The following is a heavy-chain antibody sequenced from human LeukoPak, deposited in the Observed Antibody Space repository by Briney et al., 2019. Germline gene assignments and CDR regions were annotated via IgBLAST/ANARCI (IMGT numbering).Heavy chain of an antibody. Sequence: SGPTLVKPTQTLTLTCTFSGFSLSISGVGVGWIRQPPGKALEWLALIYWNDDKRYSPSLKSRLTITKDTSKNQVVLTMTNMDPVDTATYYCAHIRSSSWENYFDYWGQGTLVTVSS. CDR3: AHIRSSSWENYFDY. J-gene: IGHJ4*02. CDR2: IYWNDDK. CDR1: GFSLSISGVG. V-gene: IGHV2-5*01. D-gene: IGHD6-13*01.